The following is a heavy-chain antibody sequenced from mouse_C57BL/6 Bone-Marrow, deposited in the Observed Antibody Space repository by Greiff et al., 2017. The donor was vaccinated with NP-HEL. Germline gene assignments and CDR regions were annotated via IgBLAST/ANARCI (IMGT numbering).Heavy chain of an antibody. V-gene: IGHV1-55*01. D-gene: IGHD2-3*01. CDR1: GYTFTSYW. CDR3: ARNGIYDGYYYAMDY. J-gene: IGHJ4*01. CDR2: IYPGSGST. Sequence: QVHVKQPGAELVKPGASVKMSCKASGYTFTSYWITWVKQRPGQGLEWIGDIYPGSGSTNYNEKFKSKATLTVDTSSSTAYMQLSSLTSEDSAVYYCARNGIYDGYYYAMDYWGQGTSVTVSS.